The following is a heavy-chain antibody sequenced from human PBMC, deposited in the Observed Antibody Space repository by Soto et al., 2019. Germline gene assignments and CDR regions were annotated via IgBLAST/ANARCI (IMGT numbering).Heavy chain of an antibody. D-gene: IGHD6-13*01. Sequence: QLPGLGPGPVKPSQTLSLHFPVSGGSLSNGGYYWFWVRQHPGKGLGWIGSIYFSGSTYYNPSLKSRVTISVATPKNQFSLKLSSVTAADTAVYYCARDSHSQQPNHRWGGGYMDVWGKGTTVTVSS. V-gene: IGHV4-31*03. J-gene: IGHJ6*03. CDR2: IYFSGST. CDR3: ARDSHSQQPNHRWGGGYMDV. CDR1: GGSLSNGGYY.